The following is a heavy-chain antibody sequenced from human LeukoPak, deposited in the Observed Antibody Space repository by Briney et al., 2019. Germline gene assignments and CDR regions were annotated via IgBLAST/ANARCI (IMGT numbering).Heavy chain of an antibody. CDR3: ARAPSETYYYGSGSPYYYYYGMDV. CDR1: GGSISSYY. Sequence: SETLSLTCTVPGGSISSYYWSWIRRPAGKGLEWIGRIYTSGGTNYNPSLKSRVTMSVDTSKNQFSLKLSSVTAADTAVYYCARAPSETYYYGSGSPYYYYYGMDVWGQGTTVTVSS. CDR2: IYTSGGT. J-gene: IGHJ6*02. V-gene: IGHV4-4*07. D-gene: IGHD3-10*01.